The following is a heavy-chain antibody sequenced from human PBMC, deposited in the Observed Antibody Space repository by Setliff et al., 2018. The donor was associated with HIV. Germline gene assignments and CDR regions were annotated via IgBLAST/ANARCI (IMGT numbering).Heavy chain of an antibody. CDR1: GGSISSGDYY. J-gene: IGHJ3*02. Sequence: PSETLSLTCTVSGGSISSGDYYWTWIRQPAGKGLQWIGRIHTSGNTNYNPSLKGRVTISVDTAKNQFSLKLSSVTAADTAVYYCARGPGGTVPKPLDAFDIWGQGTMVT. CDR2: IHTSGNT. CDR3: ARGPGGTVPKPLDAFDI. V-gene: IGHV4-61*02. D-gene: IGHD1-1*01.